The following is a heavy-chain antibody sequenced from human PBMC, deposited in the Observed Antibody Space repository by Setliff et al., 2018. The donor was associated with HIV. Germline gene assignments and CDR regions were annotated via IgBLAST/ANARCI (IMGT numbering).Heavy chain of an antibody. Sequence: GGSLRLSCATSGFNFDDYAMHWVRQAPGKGLEWVSLISGDGLSIYYADSVKGRFTISRDNSKNSPYLQMNSLRVEDTALYYCAKDENNDGYYSYFDYWGQGTLVTVSS. CDR1: GFNFDDYA. J-gene: IGHJ4*01. CDR2: ISGDGLSI. V-gene: IGHV3-43D*03. D-gene: IGHD3-22*01. CDR3: AKDENNDGYYSYFDY.